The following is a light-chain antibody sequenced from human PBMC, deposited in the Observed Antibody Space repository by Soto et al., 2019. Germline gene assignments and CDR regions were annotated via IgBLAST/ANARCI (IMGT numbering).Light chain of an antibody. J-gene: IGKJ3*01. V-gene: IGKV3-20*01. CDR2: GAS. Sequence: EIVLTQSPGTLSLSPGERATLSCRASQSVSSSYLAWYQQKPGQAPRLLIYGASSRATGIPDRFSGSGSGTDFTLTISSLQPEDFATYYCQQSYSSPFTFGPGTTVDIK. CDR1: QSVSSSY. CDR3: QQSYSSPFT.